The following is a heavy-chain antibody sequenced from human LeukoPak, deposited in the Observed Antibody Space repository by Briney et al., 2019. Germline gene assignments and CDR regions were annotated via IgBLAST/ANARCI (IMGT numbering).Heavy chain of an antibody. Sequence: ASVKVSCKASGYTFTGYYTHWVRQAPGQGLEWMGWINPNSGGTNYAQKFQGRVTMTRDTSISTAYMELSRLRSDDTAVYYCARESRYGSGWPNFDYWGQGTLVTVSS. CDR1: GYTFTGYY. J-gene: IGHJ4*02. V-gene: IGHV1-2*02. CDR2: INPNSGGT. CDR3: ARESRYGSGWPNFDY. D-gene: IGHD6-19*01.